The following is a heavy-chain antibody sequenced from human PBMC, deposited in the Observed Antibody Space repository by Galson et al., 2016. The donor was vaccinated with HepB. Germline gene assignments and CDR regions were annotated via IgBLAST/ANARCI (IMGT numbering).Heavy chain of an antibody. Sequence: SLRLSCAASGFTVTSNYMSWVRQAPGKGLEWVSVIYRGGSTYYADSVRGRFTISRDFSKNTLYLQMNSLRAEDTAMYYCARDRGSGWYFAFDIWGQGTMVTVSS. V-gene: IGHV3-53*01. CDR2: IYRGGST. J-gene: IGHJ3*02. CDR3: ARDRGSGWYFAFDI. D-gene: IGHD6-19*01. CDR1: GFTVTSNY.